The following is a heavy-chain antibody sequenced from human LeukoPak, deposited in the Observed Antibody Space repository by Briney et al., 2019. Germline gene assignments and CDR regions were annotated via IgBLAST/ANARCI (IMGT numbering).Heavy chain of an antibody. V-gene: IGHV3-30*01. J-gene: IGHJ4*02. CDR1: GFTFSSYA. Sequence: GGSLRLSCTASGFTFSSYAMHWVRQAPGKGLEWVAVISYDGSNKYYADSVKGRFTISRDNSKNTPYLQMNSLRAEDTAVYYCARENLGQLVPTLADYWGQGTLVTVSS. CDR2: ISYDGSNK. D-gene: IGHD6-13*01. CDR3: ARENLGQLVPTLADY.